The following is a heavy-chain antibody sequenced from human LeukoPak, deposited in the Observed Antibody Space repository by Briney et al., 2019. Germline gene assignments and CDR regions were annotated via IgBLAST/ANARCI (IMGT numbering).Heavy chain of an antibody. V-gene: IGHV3-74*01. J-gene: IGHJ4*02. D-gene: IGHD3-16*01. Sequence: GWSLRLSCVDSGFTFTTYWMHWVRQAPGKGLVWVSRINGDGSNSNYADSVKGRFTISRDNARNTLYLQMNGLRAEDTALYYCARTSPTSHFDFWGQGTLVTVSS. CDR3: ARTSPTSHFDF. CDR2: INGDGSNS. CDR1: GFTFTTYW.